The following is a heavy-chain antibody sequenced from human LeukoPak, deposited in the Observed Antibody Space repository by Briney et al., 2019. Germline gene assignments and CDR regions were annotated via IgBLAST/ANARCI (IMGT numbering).Heavy chain of an antibody. CDR2: IYYLGST. J-gene: IGHJ4*02. Sequence: SETLSLTCTVSGGSMSHYYWSWIRQPPVKGLEWIGYIYYLGSTNYKPSLKSRVTISIDTSKSQFSLRLNSVTAADTAVYYCARTGETFFDYWGQGTLVTVSS. D-gene: IGHD1-1*01. CDR3: ARTGETFFDY. V-gene: IGHV4-59*12. CDR1: GGSMSHYY.